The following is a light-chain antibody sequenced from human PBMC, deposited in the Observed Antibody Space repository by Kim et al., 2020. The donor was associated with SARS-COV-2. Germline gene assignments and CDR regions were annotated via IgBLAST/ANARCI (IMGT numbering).Light chain of an antibody. CDR3: QTWGTGLRV. V-gene: IGLV4-69*01. CDR2: LNSDGSH. J-gene: IGLJ3*02. CDR1: SGHSSYA. Sequence: SVKLTCTRSSGHSSYAIAWHQQRPEKGPRYLMILNSDGSHSRGDGITDRFSGSSSGAERYLTISSLQSEDEADYYCQTWGTGLRVFGGGTQLTVL.